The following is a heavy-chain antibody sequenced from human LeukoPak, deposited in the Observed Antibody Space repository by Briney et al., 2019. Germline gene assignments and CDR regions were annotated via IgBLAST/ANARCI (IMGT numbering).Heavy chain of an antibody. Sequence: ASVRGSSKASGYTFIRYSITWVRHAPGQGLEWMGGISAYIAQANYAQKFQGRVTMTTEESTNTAYMELSSLRSEDTAVYYCARRSGYSYGPFDYWGQGTLVTVSS. CDR1: GYTFIRYS. CDR3: ARRSGYSYGPFDY. CDR2: ISAYIAQA. J-gene: IGHJ4*02. D-gene: IGHD5-18*01. V-gene: IGHV1-18*01.